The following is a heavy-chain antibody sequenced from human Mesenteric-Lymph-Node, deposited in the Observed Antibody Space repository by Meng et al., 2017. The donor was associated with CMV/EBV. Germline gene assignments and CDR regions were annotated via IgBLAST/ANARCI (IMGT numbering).Heavy chain of an antibody. CDR1: GGSSNSGGYY. V-gene: IGHV4-31*03. CDR3: ASAVAGNFDY. Sequence: CTGSGGSSNSGGYYWSWIRQDPGKGLEWIGYSDYRGSTYYNPSIKSRVTISVDTSKNQFPLKLSSVTAADTAVYYCASAVAGNFDYWGQGTLVTVSS. CDR2: SDYRGST. J-gene: IGHJ4*02. D-gene: IGHD6-19*01.